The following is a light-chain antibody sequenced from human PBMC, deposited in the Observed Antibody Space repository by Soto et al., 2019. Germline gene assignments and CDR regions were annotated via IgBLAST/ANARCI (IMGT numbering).Light chain of an antibody. CDR1: HSISSW. Sequence: DIQMTQSPSTLSGSVGDRVTISGGAIHSISSWLAWYQQKPGKAPKLLIYDASSLESGVPSRFSGSGSGTEFTLTISSLQPDDFATYYCQQYNSYPLTFGGGTKVDI. V-gene: IGKV1-5*01. J-gene: IGKJ4*01. CDR2: DAS. CDR3: QQYNSYPLT.